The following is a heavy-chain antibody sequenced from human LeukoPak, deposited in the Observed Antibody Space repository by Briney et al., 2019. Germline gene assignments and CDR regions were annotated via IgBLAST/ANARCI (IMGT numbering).Heavy chain of an antibody. CDR1: GGTFSSYA. CDR2: INPIFGTA. V-gene: IGHV1-69*13. Sequence: SVKVSCTASGGTFSSYAISWVRQAPGQGLEWMGGINPIFGTANYAQKFQGRVTITADESTSTAYMELSSLRSEDTAVYYCAREYYYDSSGYYHFDYWGQGTLVTVSS. D-gene: IGHD3-22*01. J-gene: IGHJ4*02. CDR3: AREYYYDSSGYYHFDY.